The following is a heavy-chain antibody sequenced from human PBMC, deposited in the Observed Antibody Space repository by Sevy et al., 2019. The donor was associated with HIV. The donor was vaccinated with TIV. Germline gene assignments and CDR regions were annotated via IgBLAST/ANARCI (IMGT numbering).Heavy chain of an antibody. Sequence: GGSLRLSCAASTFTFSSYSMHWVRQAPGKGLEWVSYISSSSGTRYYADSVKGRFTISRDNAKNSLFLQMNNLRDEDTAVYYCASRGYCGGGSCYSGPNDYWGQGTLVTVSS. CDR3: ASRGYCGGGSCYSGPNDY. D-gene: IGHD2-15*01. CDR1: TFTFSSYS. CDR2: ISSSSGTR. V-gene: IGHV3-48*02. J-gene: IGHJ4*02.